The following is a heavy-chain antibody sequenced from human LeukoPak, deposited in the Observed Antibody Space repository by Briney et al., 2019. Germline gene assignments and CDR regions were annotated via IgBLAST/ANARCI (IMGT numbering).Heavy chain of an antibody. CDR1: GFTYDEYG. CDR3: ARPSYSGGDY. Sequence: GGSLRLSCAVSGFTYDEYGMSWVRQAPGKGLEWVSGISLNGGSSGYADSVKGRFTISRDNAKNSLYLQMNSLRAEDTAVYYCARPSYSGGDYWGQGTLVTVSP. D-gene: IGHD1-26*01. CDR2: ISLNGGSS. J-gene: IGHJ4*02. V-gene: IGHV3-20*04.